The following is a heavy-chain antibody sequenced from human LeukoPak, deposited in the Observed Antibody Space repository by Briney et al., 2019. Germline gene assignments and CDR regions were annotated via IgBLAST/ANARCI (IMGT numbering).Heavy chain of an antibody. Sequence: ASVKVSCKASGYTFTSYGISWVRQAPGQGLEWMGWISAYNGNTNYAQKLQGRVTMTTDTSTSTAYMELRSLRSDDTAVYYCAREGVVPAIYYYYYMDVWGKGTTVTVSS. V-gene: IGHV1-18*01. CDR3: AREGVVPAIYYYYYMDV. J-gene: IGHJ6*03. D-gene: IGHD2-2*01. CDR1: GYTFTSYG. CDR2: ISAYNGNT.